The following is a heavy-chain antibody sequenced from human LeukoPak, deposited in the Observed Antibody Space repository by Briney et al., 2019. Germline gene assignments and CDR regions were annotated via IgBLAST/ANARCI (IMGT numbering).Heavy chain of an antibody. CDR3: ARGRVATPHRTFDY. Sequence: PSATLSLTCAVYGGSFSGYYSSWIRPPPGKGLEWTGEINHSGSINYNPSLKSRVTISVDTSKNQLSLKLSSVTAADTAVYYCARGRVATPHRTFDYWGQGTLVTASS. D-gene: IGHD5-12*01. CDR2: INHSGSI. J-gene: IGHJ4*02. V-gene: IGHV4-34*01. CDR1: GGSFSGYY.